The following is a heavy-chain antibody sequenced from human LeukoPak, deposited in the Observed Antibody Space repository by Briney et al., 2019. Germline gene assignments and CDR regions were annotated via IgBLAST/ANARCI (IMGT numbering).Heavy chain of an antibody. Sequence: SETLSLTCTVSGYSMSSDYYWGWIRQPPGKGQEWIGTIFHNGNTYYNPSLKSRVIMSIDTSKKQISLKLRTATAAVTAVYYCARIEDVTRGYNHAYYFDYWGQGTLVTVSS. CDR2: IFHNGNT. V-gene: IGHV4-38-2*02. CDR1: GYSMSSDYY. CDR3: ARIEDVTRGYNHAYYFDY. D-gene: IGHD5-18*01. J-gene: IGHJ4*02.